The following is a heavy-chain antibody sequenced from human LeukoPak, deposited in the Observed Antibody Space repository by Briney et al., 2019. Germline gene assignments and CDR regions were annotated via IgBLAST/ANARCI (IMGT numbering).Heavy chain of an antibody. CDR1: GFTFSSYA. J-gene: IGHJ4*02. CDR2: ISYDGSNK. V-gene: IGHV3-30*04. Sequence: GGSLRLSCAASGFTFSSYAMHWVRQAPGKGLEWVAVISYDGSNKYYADSVKGRFTISRDNSKNTLYLQMNSLRAEDTAVYYCARVSIAAAADYWDQGTLVTVSS. D-gene: IGHD6-13*01. CDR3: ARVSIAAAADY.